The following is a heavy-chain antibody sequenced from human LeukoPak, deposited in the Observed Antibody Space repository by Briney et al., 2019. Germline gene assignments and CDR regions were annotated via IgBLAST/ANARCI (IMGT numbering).Heavy chain of an antibody. CDR2: ISGSGGST. CDR3: AKEGLPAATYYYYGMDV. Sequence: GGSLRLSCAASGFTFSSYAMSWVRQAPGKGLEWVSAISGSGGSTYYADSVKGRFTISRDNSKNTLYLQMNSLRAEDTAVYYCAKEGLPAATYYYYGMDVWGQGTTVTVSS. V-gene: IGHV3-23*01. D-gene: IGHD2-2*01. CDR1: GFTFSSYA. J-gene: IGHJ6*02.